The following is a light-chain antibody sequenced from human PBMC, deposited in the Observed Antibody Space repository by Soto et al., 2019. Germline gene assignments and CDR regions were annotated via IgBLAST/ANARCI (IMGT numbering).Light chain of an antibody. Sequence: QSVLTQPASVSGSPGQSITISCTGTSSDVGGYNYVSWYQHHPGKATKHMIYDVTNRPSGVSNRFSGSKSGNTASLTISGLQAEDEADYYCSSYTSSNTVMFGGGTKVTVL. CDR3: SSYTSSNTVM. J-gene: IGLJ3*02. CDR2: DVT. V-gene: IGLV2-14*03. CDR1: SSDVGGYNY.